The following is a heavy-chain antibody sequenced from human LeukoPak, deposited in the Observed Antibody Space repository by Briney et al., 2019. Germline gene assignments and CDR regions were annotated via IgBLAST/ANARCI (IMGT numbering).Heavy chain of an antibody. V-gene: IGHV3-49*04. CDR3: ARNSGTYRGYGMDV. CDR1: GFIFRDRA. Sequence: GGSLRLSCTASGFIFRDRAMSWVRQAPGKGLEWVGFIRTRALGETTENAASVKDRFTISRDDSNSIAYLHMNSLKTEDTAVYYCARNSGTYRGYGMDVWGQGTPVTVSS. J-gene: IGHJ6*02. D-gene: IGHD1-26*01. CDR2: IRTRALGETT.